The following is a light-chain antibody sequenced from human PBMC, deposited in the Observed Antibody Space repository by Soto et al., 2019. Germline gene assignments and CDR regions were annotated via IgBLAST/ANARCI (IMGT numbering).Light chain of an antibody. V-gene: IGKV3-15*01. J-gene: IGKJ1*01. CDR3: LQYHNLWA. CDR2: RAS. CDR1: QNIYSN. Sequence: IVMTHSPATLSVSPWERATLSCRASQNIYSNIAWYQQRPGQAPRLLIYRASTRATGVPARFSGSGSGTEFTLTISSLQSEDFTVYSCLQYHNLWAFGQGTKVDIK.